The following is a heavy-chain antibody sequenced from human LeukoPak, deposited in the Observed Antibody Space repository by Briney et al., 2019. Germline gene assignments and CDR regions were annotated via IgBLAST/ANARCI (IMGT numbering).Heavy chain of an antibody. CDR1: GFTFSNYS. D-gene: IGHD6-19*01. Sequence: PGGSLRLSCAASGFTFSNYSMNWVRQAPGKGLEWVSSISSSSSYIYYADSVKGRFTISRDNAKNSLYLQMNSLRAEDTAVYYCARARYSSGWTIDYWGQGTLVTVSS. V-gene: IGHV3-21*01. J-gene: IGHJ4*02. CDR3: ARARYSSGWTIDY. CDR2: ISSSSSYI.